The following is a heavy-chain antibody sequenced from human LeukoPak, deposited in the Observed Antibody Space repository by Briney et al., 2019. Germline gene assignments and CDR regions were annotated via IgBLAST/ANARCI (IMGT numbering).Heavy chain of an antibody. CDR2: IYSGGST. J-gene: IGHJ3*02. CDR1: GVTVSSNY. Sequence: GGSLRLSCAASGVTVSSNYMSWVRQAPGKGLEWVSVIYSGGSTYYADSVKGRFTISRDNSKDTLYLQMNSLRAEDTAVYYCARGELDGGNFRVRAFDIWGQGTMVTVSS. D-gene: IGHD4-23*01. CDR3: ARGELDGGNFRVRAFDI. V-gene: IGHV3-66*01.